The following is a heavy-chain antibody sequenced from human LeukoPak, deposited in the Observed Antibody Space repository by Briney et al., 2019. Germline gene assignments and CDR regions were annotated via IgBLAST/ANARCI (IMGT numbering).Heavy chain of an antibody. Sequence: GGSLRLSCAASGFTFCSYGMHWVRQAPGKGLEWVAVIWYDGSNKYYADSVKGRFTISRDNSKNTLYLQMNSLRAEDTAVYYCAKDQSRLTGYYYGNWFDPWGQGTLVTVSS. CDR1: GFTFCSYG. CDR2: IWYDGSNK. CDR3: AKDQSRLTGYYYGNWFDP. J-gene: IGHJ5*02. D-gene: IGHD3-9*01. V-gene: IGHV3-30*02.